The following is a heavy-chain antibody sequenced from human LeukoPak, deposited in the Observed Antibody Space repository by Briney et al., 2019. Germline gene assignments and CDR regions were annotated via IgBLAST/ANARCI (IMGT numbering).Heavy chain of an antibody. CDR2: INHSGST. D-gene: IGHD3-10*01. J-gene: IGHJ4*02. CDR3: ARVNVLLWFGELLYAGYFDY. V-gene: IGHV4-34*01. Sequence: SETLSLTCAVYGGSFSGYYWSWIRQPLGKGLEWIGEINHSGSTNYNPSLKSRVTISVDTSKNQFSLKLSSVTAADTAVYYCARVNVLLWFGELLYAGYFDYWGQGALVTVSS. CDR1: GGSFSGYY.